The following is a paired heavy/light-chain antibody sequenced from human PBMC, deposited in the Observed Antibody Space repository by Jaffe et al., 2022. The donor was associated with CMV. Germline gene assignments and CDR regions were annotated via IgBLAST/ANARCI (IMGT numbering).Light chain of an antibody. Sequence: ESVLTQSPGILSLSPGERATLSCRASQSVTSSYLAWYRQRPGQAPRLLIYGTSSRATGIPDRFSGSGSGTDFTLTISRLEPEDFAVYYCQQYGKSLITFGGGTKVEIK. CDR1: QSVTSSY. CDR3: QQYGKSLIT. J-gene: IGKJ4*01. V-gene: IGKV3-20*01. CDR2: GTS.
Heavy chain of an antibody. J-gene: IGHJ4*02. V-gene: IGHV3-15*04. D-gene: IGHD1-1*01. CDR1: GFTFSSAW. Sequence: EVQLVESGGGLVTPGGSLRLSCAASGFTFSSAWMSWVRQAPGKGLEWISRIASGAYGGTTFYAAPVQGRFTISRDDSENTVYLQMSSLKTEDTAVYYCTWNEHGDYWGQGTLVTVSS. CDR3: TWNEHGDY. CDR2: IASGAYGGTT.